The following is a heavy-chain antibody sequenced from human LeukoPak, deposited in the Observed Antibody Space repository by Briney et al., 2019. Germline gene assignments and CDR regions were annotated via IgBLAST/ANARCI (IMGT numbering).Heavy chain of an antibody. D-gene: IGHD1-26*01. J-gene: IGHJ6*02. CDR3: ARGTRPPPYYATTYYYGMDV. CDR1: GGSFSGYY. CDR2: INHSGST. Sequence: KPSETLSLTCAVYGGSFSGYYWSWIRQPPGKGLEWIGEINHSGSTNYNPSLKSRVTISVDTSKNQFSLKLSSVTAADTAVYYCARGTRPPPYYATTYYYGMDVWGQGTTVTVSS. V-gene: IGHV4-34*01.